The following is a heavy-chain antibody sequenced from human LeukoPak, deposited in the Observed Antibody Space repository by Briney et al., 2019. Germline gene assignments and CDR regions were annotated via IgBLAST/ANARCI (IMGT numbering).Heavy chain of an antibody. J-gene: IGHJ5*01. V-gene: IGHV3-21*01. CDR1: GFTFSSYS. D-gene: IGHD5-12*01. Sequence: GGSLRLSCAASGFTFSSYSMNWVRQAPGKGLEWVSSISSSSSYIYYADSVKGRFTISRDNAKNSLYLQMNSLRAEDTGIYFCARDRGNSAYGAWFDSWGQGALVTVSS. CDR2: ISSSSSYI. CDR3: ARDRGNSAYGAWFDS.